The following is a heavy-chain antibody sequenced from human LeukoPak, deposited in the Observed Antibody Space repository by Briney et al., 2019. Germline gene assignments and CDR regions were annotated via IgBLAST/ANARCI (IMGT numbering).Heavy chain of an antibody. CDR1: GFTFKNYA. Sequence: GGSLRLSCAASGFTFKNYAMSWVRQAPGKGLVWVSTISGPGSTTYYADSVEGRFTISRDDSKNTLYLQMSSLRAEDTAVYFCAKVRGGYTYGGHFDSWGQGTLVTVSS. CDR3: AKVRGGYTYGGHFDS. J-gene: IGHJ4*02. CDR2: ISGPGSTT. D-gene: IGHD5-18*01. V-gene: IGHV3-23*01.